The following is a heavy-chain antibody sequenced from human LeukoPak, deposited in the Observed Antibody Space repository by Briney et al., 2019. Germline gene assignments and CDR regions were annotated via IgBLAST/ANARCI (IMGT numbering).Heavy chain of an antibody. Sequence: PSETLSLTCTVSGYSISSGYYWGWIRQPPGKGLEWIGSIYHSGSTYYNPSLKSRVTISVDTSKNQFSLKLSSVTAADTAVYYCARDWPYYSSGWYGAFDYWGQGTLVTVSS. D-gene: IGHD6-19*01. CDR1: GYSISSGYY. CDR2: IYHSGST. CDR3: ARDWPYYSSGWYGAFDY. V-gene: IGHV4-38-2*02. J-gene: IGHJ4*02.